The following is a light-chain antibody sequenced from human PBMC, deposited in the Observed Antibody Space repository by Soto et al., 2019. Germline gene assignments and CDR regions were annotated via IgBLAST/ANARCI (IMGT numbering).Light chain of an antibody. CDR2: RTS. V-gene: IGKV3-20*01. CDR3: QQYDSSPRT. Sequence: EIVLTQSPGTLSLSPGERATLSCRASQSVSSSYLAWYQQKPGQAPRLLIYRTSNRATGIPDRFSGSGSGTDFTLTISRLEPEDFAVYWCQQYDSSPRTFGQGTKMDIK. CDR1: QSVSSSY. J-gene: IGKJ1*01.